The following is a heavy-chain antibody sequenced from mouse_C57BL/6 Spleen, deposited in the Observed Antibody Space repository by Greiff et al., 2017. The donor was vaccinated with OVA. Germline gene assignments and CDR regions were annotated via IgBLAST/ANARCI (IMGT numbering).Heavy chain of an antibody. CDR1: GYTFTSYW. CDR3: ARHGNYVFDY. Sequence: QVQLQQPGAELVMPGASVKLSCKASGYTFTSYWMHWVTQRPGQGLEWIGEIDTSDSDTNYNQKFKGKSTLTVDKSSSTAYMQLSSLTSEDSAVYYCARHGNYVFDYWGQGTTLTVSS. J-gene: IGHJ2*01. V-gene: IGHV1-69*01. D-gene: IGHD2-1*01. CDR2: IDTSDSDT.